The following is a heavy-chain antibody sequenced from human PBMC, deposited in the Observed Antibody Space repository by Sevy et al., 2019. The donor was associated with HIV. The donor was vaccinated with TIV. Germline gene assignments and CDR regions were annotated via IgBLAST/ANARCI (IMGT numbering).Heavy chain of an antibody. CDR1: GGSFSGYY. D-gene: IGHD2-15*01. CDR3: ANRAVVVVAATGYSWFDP. Sequence: SETLSLTCAVYGGSFSGYYWSWIRQPPGKGLEWIGEINHSGSTNYNPSLKSRVTISVDTSKNQFSLKLSSVTAADTAVYYCANRAVVVVAATGYSWFDPWGQGTLVTVSS. CDR2: INHSGST. J-gene: IGHJ5*02. V-gene: IGHV4-34*01.